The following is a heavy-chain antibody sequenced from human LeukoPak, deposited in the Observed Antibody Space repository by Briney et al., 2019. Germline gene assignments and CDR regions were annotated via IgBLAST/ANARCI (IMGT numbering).Heavy chain of an antibody. CDR3: VRDDDWHDTPLDY. V-gene: IGHV3-21*06. Sequence: GGSLRLSCATSGFSSIHYAMNWVRQAPGRGLEWVSSISTSSSYTHYADSVSGRFTITRDNANNSLFLQMDSLTAEDTALYYYVRDDDWHDTPLDYWGQGALVTVSS. D-gene: IGHD1-1*01. CDR1: GFSSIHYA. J-gene: IGHJ4*02. CDR2: ISTSSSYT.